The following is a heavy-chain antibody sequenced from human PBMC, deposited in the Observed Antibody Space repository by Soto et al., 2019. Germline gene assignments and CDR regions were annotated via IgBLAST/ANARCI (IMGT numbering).Heavy chain of an antibody. D-gene: IGHD2-15*01. CDR1: GGSISSGGYY. Sequence: QVQLQESGPGLVKPSQTLSLTCTVSGGSISSGGYYWSWIRQHPGKVLEWIGNIYHSGSTYYTPSLKSRVTISVDTSNNQFSLTLSSVTAADTAVYYCASSQYCSGGRCYLVRRWGQGTLVIVSS. V-gene: IGHV4-31*03. CDR3: ASSQYCSGGRCYLVRR. CDR2: IYHSGST. J-gene: IGHJ1*01.